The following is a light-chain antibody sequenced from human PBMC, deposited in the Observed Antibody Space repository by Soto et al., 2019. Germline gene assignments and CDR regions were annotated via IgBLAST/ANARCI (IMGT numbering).Light chain of an antibody. Sequence: EIVLTQSPCTLSFSPGERATLSCMASQSVSSSYLAWYQQKPGQAPRLLIYGASSRATGIPDRFSGSGSGTDFTLTISRLEPEDFAVYYCQQYGSSPLTFGGGTKVDIK. CDR2: GAS. CDR1: QSVSSSY. CDR3: QQYGSSPLT. V-gene: IGKV3-20*01. J-gene: IGKJ4*01.